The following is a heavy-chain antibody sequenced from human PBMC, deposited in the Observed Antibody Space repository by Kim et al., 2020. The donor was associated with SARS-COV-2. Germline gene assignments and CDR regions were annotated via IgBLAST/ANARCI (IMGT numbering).Heavy chain of an antibody. Sequence: GGSLRLSCAASGFTFSSYAMSWVRQAPDKGLEWVSGMSASGVNTHYADSVKGRFTISRDNSRSTLYLQMKSLRAEDTALYYCVKDSWGIAAAGTGDHWGQGTLVTVSS. CDR3: VKDSWGIAAAGTGDH. CDR1: GFTFSSYA. J-gene: IGHJ4*02. D-gene: IGHD6-25*01. V-gene: IGHV3-23*01. CDR2: MSASGVNT.